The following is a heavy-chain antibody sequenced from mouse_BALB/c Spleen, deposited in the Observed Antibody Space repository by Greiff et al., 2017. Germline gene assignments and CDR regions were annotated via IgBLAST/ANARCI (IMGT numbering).Heavy chain of an antibody. V-gene: IGHV1-7*01. CDR2: INPSTGYT. CDR3: ARGEEVDWFAY. CDR1: GYTFTSYW. Sequence: VKLMESGAELAKPGASVKMSCKASGYTFTSYWMHWVKQRPGQGLEWIGYINPSTGYTEYNQKFKDKATLTADKSSSTAYMQLSSLTSEDSAVYYCARGEEVDWFAYWGQGTLVTVSA. D-gene: IGHD1-1*02. J-gene: IGHJ3*01.